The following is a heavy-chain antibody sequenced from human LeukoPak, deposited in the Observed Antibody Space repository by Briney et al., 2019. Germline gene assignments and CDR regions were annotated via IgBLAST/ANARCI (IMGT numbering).Heavy chain of an antibody. Sequence: PGGSLRLSCEASGFAFSDYAMHWVRQAPGKGLEWMAVILYDGSGITYADSVKGRFTISRDNSKNTLYLQMDSLSVEDTAVYYSGRERAGSGLVDCWGQGTLVTVSS. CDR2: ILYDGSGI. J-gene: IGHJ4*02. CDR3: GRERAGSGLVDC. D-gene: IGHD6-19*01. V-gene: IGHV3-30-3*01. CDR1: GFAFSDYA.